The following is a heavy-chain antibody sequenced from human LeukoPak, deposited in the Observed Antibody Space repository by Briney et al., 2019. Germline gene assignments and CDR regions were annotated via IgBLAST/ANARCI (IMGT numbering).Heavy chain of an antibody. CDR2: IYTTGSTDNT. Sequence: SETLSLTCTVSGGSISSYYWSWIRHPAGKGLEWIGRIYTTGSTDNTDFNPSLKSRVTMSVDPSKNQFSLKLGSVTAADTAVYYCAGFGAGSYYWGQGTLVTVSS. V-gene: IGHV4-4*07. CDR3: AGFGAGSYY. CDR1: GGSISSYY. D-gene: IGHD3-10*01. J-gene: IGHJ4*02.